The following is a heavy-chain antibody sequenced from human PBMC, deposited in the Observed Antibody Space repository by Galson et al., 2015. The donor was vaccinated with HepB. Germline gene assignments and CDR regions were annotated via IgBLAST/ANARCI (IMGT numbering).Heavy chain of an antibody. J-gene: IGHJ4*02. CDR2: ISSSSSTI. D-gene: IGHD6-13*01. CDR3: ARELDRQLGPNYFDY. Sequence: SLRLSCAASGFTFSSYSMNWVRQAPGKGLEWVSYISSSSSTIYYADSVKGRFTISRDNAKNSLYLQMNSLRAEDTAVYYCARELDRQLGPNYFDYWGQGTLVTVSS. V-gene: IGHV3-48*04. CDR1: GFTFSSYS.